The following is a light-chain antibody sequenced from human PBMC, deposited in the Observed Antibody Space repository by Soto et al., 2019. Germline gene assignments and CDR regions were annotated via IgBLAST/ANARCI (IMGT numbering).Light chain of an antibody. J-gene: IGLJ3*02. CDR1: SSNIGAGYD. Sequence: QSVLTQPPSVSGAPGQGVTISCTGSSSNIGAGYDVHWYQQFPGTAPKLLIYGNNNRPSGVPDRFSGSKSGTSASLAISGLQAEDEADYYCQSYDSSLHNWVFGGGTQLTVL. CDR3: QSYDSSLHNWV. V-gene: IGLV1-40*01. CDR2: GNN.